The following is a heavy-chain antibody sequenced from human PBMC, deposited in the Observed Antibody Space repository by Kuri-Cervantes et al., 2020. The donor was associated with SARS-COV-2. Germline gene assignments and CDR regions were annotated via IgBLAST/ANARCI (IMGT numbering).Heavy chain of an antibody. CDR2: ISGGST. J-gene: IGHJ4*02. V-gene: IGHV3-38-3*01. CDR3: AREDGKALQDPRLWDY. CDR1: GFTFSSYA. Sequence: GESLKISCAASGFTFSSYAMSWVRQAPGKGLEWVSSISGGSTYYADSRKGRFTISRDNSKNTLHLQMNSLRAEDTAVYYCAREDGKALQDPRLWDYWGQGTLVTVSS. D-gene: IGHD4-11*01.